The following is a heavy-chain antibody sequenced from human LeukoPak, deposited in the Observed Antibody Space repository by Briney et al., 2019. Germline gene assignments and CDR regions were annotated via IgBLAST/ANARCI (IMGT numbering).Heavy chain of an antibody. D-gene: IGHD4-23*01. Sequence: SETLSLTCTVSGGSISSYYWSWVRQPPGKGLEWIGYIYYSGSTNYNPSLKSRVTISVDTSKNQFSLNLNSVTAADTAVYYCARGPSENSYIYDYWGQGTLVTVSS. CDR3: ARGPSENSYIYDY. CDR1: GGSISSYY. V-gene: IGHV4-59*01. CDR2: IYYSGST. J-gene: IGHJ4*02.